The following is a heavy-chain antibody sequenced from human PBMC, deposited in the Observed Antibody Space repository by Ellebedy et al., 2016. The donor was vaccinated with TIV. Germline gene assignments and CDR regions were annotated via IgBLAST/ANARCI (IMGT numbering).Heavy chain of an antibody. CDR2: ISGYNGHT. J-gene: IGHJ4*02. D-gene: IGHD6-19*01. CDR3: ARDLVIAVPGKSFFDY. CDR1: GYTFRSYG. V-gene: IGHV1-18*04. Sequence: ASVKVSXXTSGYTFRSYGISWVRQAPGQGLEWMGWISGYNGHTKYAQKFQGRVTMPTDTSTSTVYLEMRSLRSDDTGFYYCARDLVIAVPGKSFFDYWGPGTLVTVSS.